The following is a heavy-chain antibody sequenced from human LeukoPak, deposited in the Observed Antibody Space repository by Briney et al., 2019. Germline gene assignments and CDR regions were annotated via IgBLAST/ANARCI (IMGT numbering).Heavy chain of an antibody. Sequence: PAASVKVSCKASGGSFSSYAISWVRQAPGQGLEWMGGIIPIFGTANYAQKFQGRVTITTDESTSTAYMELSSLRSEDTAVYYCARDRQSSSWTYDAFDIWGQGTMVTVSS. CDR3: ARDRQSSSWTYDAFDI. CDR1: GGSFSSYA. V-gene: IGHV1-69*05. J-gene: IGHJ3*02. D-gene: IGHD6-13*01. CDR2: IIPIFGTA.